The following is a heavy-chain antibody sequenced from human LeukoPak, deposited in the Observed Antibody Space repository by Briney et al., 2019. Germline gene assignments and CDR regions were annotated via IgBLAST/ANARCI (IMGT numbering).Heavy chain of an antibody. CDR2: ISGSGGAT. V-gene: IGHV3-23*01. J-gene: IGHJ4*02. CDR1: GFTFSSYA. CDR3: ATISANFEYFDY. D-gene: IGHD5-12*01. Sequence: GGSLRLSCAASGFTFSSYAMTWVRQAPGEGLEWVSGISGSGGATYSADSVKGRFTISRDNPKNTLYLQMNSLRAEDTAVYYCATISANFEYFDYWGQGTLVTVSS.